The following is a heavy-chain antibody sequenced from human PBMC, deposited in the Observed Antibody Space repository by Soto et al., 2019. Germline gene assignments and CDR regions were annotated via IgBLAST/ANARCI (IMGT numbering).Heavy chain of an antibody. CDR1: GVNVGGYG. CDR3: AKSNSSGWYYFDY. CDR2: ISWHSGSI. J-gene: IGHJ4*02. V-gene: IGHV3-9*01. Sequence: AQRSSCAGRGVNVGGYGLPWVRQAPGKGLEWVSGISWHSGSIGYADSVKGRFTISRDNAKNSLYLQMNSLRAEDTALYYCAKSNSSGWYYFDYWGQGTLVTVSS. D-gene: IGHD6-19*01.